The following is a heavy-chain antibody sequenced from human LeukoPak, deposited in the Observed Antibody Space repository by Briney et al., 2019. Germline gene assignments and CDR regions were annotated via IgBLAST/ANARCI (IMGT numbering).Heavy chain of an antibody. V-gene: IGHV4-34*01. Sequence: PSETLSLTCAVYGGSFNGYYWSWIRQPPGKGLEWIGEVSHSGSTNYNPSLKSRVTISVDTSKNQFSLNLSSVTAADTAVYYCARVLLSSDWYTNFDYWGQGTLVTVSS. J-gene: IGHJ4*02. CDR2: VSHSGST. D-gene: IGHD6-19*01. CDR3: ARVLLSSDWYTNFDY. CDR1: GGSFNGYY.